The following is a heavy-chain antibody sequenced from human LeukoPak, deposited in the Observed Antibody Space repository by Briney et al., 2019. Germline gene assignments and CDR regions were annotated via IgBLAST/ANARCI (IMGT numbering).Heavy chain of an antibody. V-gene: IGHV4-59*01. CDR3: ARGSGSCDY. Sequence: PSETLSLTCTVSGGSISSYYWSWIRQPPGKGLEWIGYIYYSGSTNYNASLKSRVTISVDTSKNQFSLKLSSVTAADTAVYYCARGSGSCDYWGQGTLVTVSS. CDR1: GGSISSYY. CDR2: IYYSGST. D-gene: IGHD3-3*01. J-gene: IGHJ4*02.